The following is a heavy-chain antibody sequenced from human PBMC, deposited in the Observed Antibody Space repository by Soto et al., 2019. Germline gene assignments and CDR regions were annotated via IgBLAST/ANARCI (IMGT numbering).Heavy chain of an antibody. J-gene: IGHJ4*02. CDR2: IIPIFGTA. V-gene: IGHV1-69*13. CDR3: ARLLYCGDDCYSPIDY. CDR1: GGTFSSYA. D-gene: IGHD2-21*02. Sequence: ASVKVSCKASGGTFSSYAISWVRQAPGQGLEWMGGIIPIFGTANYAQKFQGRVTITADECTSTAYMELSSLRSEDTAVYYCARLLYCGDDCYSPIDYWGQGTLVTVSS.